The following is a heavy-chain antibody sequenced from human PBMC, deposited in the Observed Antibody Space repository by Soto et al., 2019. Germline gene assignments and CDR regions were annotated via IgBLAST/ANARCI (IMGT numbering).Heavy chain of an antibody. V-gene: IGHV1-69*06. CDR1: GGTFSSYA. CDR2: IIPIFGTA. CDR3: ARDHPGYYDSSGYSYFDY. Sequence: SVKVSCKASGGTFSSYAISWVRQAPGQGLEWMGGIIPIFGTATYAQKFQGRVTITADKSTSTAYMELSSLRSEDTAVYYCARDHPGYYDSSGYSYFDYWGQGTLVTVSS. J-gene: IGHJ4*02. D-gene: IGHD3-22*01.